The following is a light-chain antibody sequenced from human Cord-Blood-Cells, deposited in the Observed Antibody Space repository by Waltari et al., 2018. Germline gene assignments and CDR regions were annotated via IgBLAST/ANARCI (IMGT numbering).Light chain of an antibody. CDR3: CSYAGSSTSV. V-gene: IGLV2-23*01. CDR1: SRDVGSYNL. Sequence: QSALTQPASVSGSPGQSITLSCTGTSRDVGSYNLVSWYQQHPGKAPKLIIYEGSKRPSGVSNRFSGSKSGNTASLTIAGLQAEDEADYYCCSYAGSSTSVFGGGTKLTVL. CDR2: EGS. J-gene: IGLJ3*02.